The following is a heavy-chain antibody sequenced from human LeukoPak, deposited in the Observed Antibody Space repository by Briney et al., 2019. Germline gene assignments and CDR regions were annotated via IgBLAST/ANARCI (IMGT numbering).Heavy chain of an antibody. CDR2: ISYDGSNE. CDR1: GFTFSYYG. Sequence: GRSLRLSCAASGFTFSYYGMHWVRQAPGKGLEWVVVISYDGSNEYYADSVKGRFTISRDNSKNTLYLQMNSLRAEDTAVYYCAKAYGGYESHYYYYGMDVWGQGTTVTVSS. D-gene: IGHD5-12*01. V-gene: IGHV3-30*18. CDR3: AKAYGGYESHYYYYGMDV. J-gene: IGHJ6*02.